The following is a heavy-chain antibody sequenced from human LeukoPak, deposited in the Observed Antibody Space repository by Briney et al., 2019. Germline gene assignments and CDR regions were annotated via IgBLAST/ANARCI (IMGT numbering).Heavy chain of an antibody. CDR2: ISYDGSNK. V-gene: IGHV3-30-3*02. CDR1: GFTFSSYA. CDR3: AKQGKRGYSYGSRYFDY. D-gene: IGHD5-18*01. Sequence: PGRSLRLSCAASGFTFSSYAMHWVRQAPGKGLEWVAVISYDGSNKYYADSVKGRFTISRDNSKNTLYLQMNSLRAEDTAVYYCAKQGKRGYSYGSRYFDYWGQGTLVTVSS. J-gene: IGHJ4*02.